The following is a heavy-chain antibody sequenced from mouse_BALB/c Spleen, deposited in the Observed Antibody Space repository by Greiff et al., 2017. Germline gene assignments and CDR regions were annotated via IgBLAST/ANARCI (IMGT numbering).Heavy chain of an antibody. CDR1: GYTFTSYW. V-gene: IGHV1-52*01. D-gene: IGHD1-2*01. CDR3: ARASSTATKGYAMDY. J-gene: IGHJ4*01. Sequence: VQLQQSGAELVRPGASVKLSCKASGYTFTSYWMNWVKQRPEQGLEWIGRIDPYDSETHYNQKFKDKAILTVDKSSSTAYMQLSSLTSEDSAVYYCARASSTATKGYAMDYWGQGTSVTVSS. CDR2: IDPYDSET.